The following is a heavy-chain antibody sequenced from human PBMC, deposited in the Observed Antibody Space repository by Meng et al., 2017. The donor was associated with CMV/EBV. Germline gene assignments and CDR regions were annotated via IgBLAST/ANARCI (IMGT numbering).Heavy chain of an antibody. CDR2: IHYTGRA. D-gene: IGHD1-1*01. CDR1: GVSIRTHY. J-gene: IGHJ4*02. Sequence: QVQLQQSGPGLVKPSETLSLTCRVSGVSIRTHYWSWVRQTPGKGLEWIASIHYTGRADYSPSLKSRLTISVDTSGSQLSLKLSSVTPADTAMYYCAERGGGYWGQGILVTVSS. CDR3: AERGGGY. V-gene: IGHV4-59*11.